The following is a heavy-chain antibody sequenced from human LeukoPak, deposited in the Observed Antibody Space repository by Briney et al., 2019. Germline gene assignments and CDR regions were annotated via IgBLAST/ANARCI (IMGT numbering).Heavy chain of an antibody. V-gene: IGHV3-33*01. J-gene: IGHJ4*02. CDR2: IWYDGSNK. D-gene: IGHD4/OR15-4a*01. CDR1: GFTFSSYG. CDR3: ARLTTTAPPAFEC. Sequence: GGSLRLSCAASGFTFSSYGMHWVHQAPGKGLEWVAVIWYDGSNKYYADSVKGRFTISRDNSKNTLYLQMNSLRAEDTAVYYCARLTTTAPPAFECWGQGTLVTVSS.